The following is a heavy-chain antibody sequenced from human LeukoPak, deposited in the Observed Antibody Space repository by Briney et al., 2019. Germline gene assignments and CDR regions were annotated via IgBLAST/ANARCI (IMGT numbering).Heavy chain of an antibody. CDR1: GGSISSSSYY. CDR3: WAMVRGGNWFDP. V-gene: IGHV4-39*07. J-gene: IGHJ5*02. D-gene: IGHD3-10*01. Sequence: ASETLSLTCTVSGGSISSSSYYWGWIRQPPGKGLEWIGSIYYSGSTYYNPSLKSRITISVDTSKNQFSLKLSSVTAADTAAYYCWAMVRGGNWFDPWGQGTLVTVSS. CDR2: IYYSGST.